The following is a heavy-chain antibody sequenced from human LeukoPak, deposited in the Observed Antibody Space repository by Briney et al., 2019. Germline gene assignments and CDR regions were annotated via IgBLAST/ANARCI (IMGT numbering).Heavy chain of an antibody. J-gene: IGHJ4*02. CDR3: ARHLESYYYDSSGYPGIDY. Sequence: PSETLPLTCAVYGGSFSGYYWSWIRQPPGKGLEWIGEINHSGSTNYNPSLKSRVTISVDTSKNQFSLKLSSVTAADTAVYYCARHLESYYYDSSGYPGIDYWGQGTLVTVSS. CDR1: GGSFSGYY. D-gene: IGHD3-22*01. CDR2: INHSGST. V-gene: IGHV4-34*01.